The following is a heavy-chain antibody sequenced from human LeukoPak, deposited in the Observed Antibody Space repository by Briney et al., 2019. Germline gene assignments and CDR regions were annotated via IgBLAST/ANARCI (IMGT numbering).Heavy chain of an antibody. CDR2: ISYDDGINK. J-gene: IGHJ4*02. D-gene: IGHD6-19*01. V-gene: IGHV3-30*18. CDR3: AKDGVYKIGWYSTHDY. Sequence: GRSLRLSCAASGFTFSGFGMHWVRQAPGKGLEWVAVISYDDGINKYYADSVKGRFTISRDNSKNTLYLQMNSLRAEDTAVYYCAKDGVYKIGWYSTHDYWGQGTLVTVSS. CDR1: GFTFSGFG.